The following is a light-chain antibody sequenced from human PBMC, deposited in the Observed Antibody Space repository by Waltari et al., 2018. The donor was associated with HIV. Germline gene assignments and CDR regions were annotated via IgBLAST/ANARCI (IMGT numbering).Light chain of an antibody. J-gene: IGLJ2*01. CDR3: QSYDSSLSAVL. V-gene: IGLV1-40*01. CDR1: SSNIGADYA. CDR2: GYN. Sequence: QSVLTQPPSVSGAPGQRVTISCTWSSSNIGADYAVHWYQQLPGPAPKLLIYGYNNRPSWVPDRFSGSKSGTSASLAITGLQAEDEADYYCQSYDSSLSAVLFGGGTKLTVL.